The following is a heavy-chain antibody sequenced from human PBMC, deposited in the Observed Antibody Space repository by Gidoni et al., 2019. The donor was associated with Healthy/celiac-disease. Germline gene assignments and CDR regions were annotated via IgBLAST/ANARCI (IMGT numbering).Heavy chain of an antibody. CDR1: GGPISSSNW. J-gene: IGHJ5*02. CDR2: IYHSGST. CDR3: ARLVITFGESGWFDP. V-gene: IGHV4-4*02. Sequence: QVQLQESGPGLVKPSGTLSLTCPVSGGPISSSNWWSWVRQLPGKGLEWIVEIYHSGSTNYNPSLKSRVTISVDKSKNQFSLKLSSVTAADTAVYYCARLVITFGESGWFDPWGQGTLVTVSS. D-gene: IGHD3-16*01.